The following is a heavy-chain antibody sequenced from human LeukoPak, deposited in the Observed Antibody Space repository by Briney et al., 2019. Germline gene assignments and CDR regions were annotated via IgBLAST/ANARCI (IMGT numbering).Heavy chain of an antibody. Sequence: GGSLRLSCVVSGFIVSSNYMSWVRQAPGKGLEWVSIIYSSGSTYYADSVKGRFTISRDNSKNTLYLQMNSLRAEDTAVYYCAKDNSVGDIAWWFDPWGQGTLVTVSS. J-gene: IGHJ5*02. CDR2: IYSSGST. CDR3: AKDNSVGDIAWWFDP. D-gene: IGHD1-26*01. V-gene: IGHV3-66*01. CDR1: GFIVSSNY.